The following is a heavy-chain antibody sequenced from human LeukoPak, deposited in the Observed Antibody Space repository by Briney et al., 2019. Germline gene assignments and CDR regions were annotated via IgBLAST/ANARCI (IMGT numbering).Heavy chain of an antibody. CDR1: GGSISSSSYY. J-gene: IGHJ4*02. Sequence: ETLSLTCTVSGGSISSSSYYWGWIRQPPGKGLEWVSFISTSSSYIYYADSVKGRFTISRDNSKNTLYLQMNSLRAEDTAIYYCAKGYNAAEDSWGRGTLVTVSS. CDR3: AKGYNAAEDS. V-gene: IGHV3-21*04. D-gene: IGHD1-14*01. CDR2: ISTSSSYI.